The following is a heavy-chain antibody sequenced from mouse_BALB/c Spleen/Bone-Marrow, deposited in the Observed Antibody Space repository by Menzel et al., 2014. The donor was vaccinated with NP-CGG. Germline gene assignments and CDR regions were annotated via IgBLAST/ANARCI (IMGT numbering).Heavy chain of an antibody. D-gene: IGHD1-1*01. CDR1: GFDFSRYW. CDR2: INPDSSTI. Sequence: EVKLVESGGGLVQPGGSLKLSCAASGFDFSRYWMSWVRQAPGKGLEWIGVINPDSSTINYTPSLKDKFIISRDNAKNTLYLQMSKVRPEDTALYYCSRLYYYGNFAYWGQGTLVTVSA. J-gene: IGHJ3*01. V-gene: IGHV4-1*02. CDR3: SRLYYYGNFAY.